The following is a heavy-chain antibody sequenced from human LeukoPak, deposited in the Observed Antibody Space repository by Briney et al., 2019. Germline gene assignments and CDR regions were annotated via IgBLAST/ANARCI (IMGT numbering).Heavy chain of an antibody. CDR2: IYYSGST. D-gene: IGHD6-19*01. Sequence: PSETLSLTCTVSGGSISSYYWSWIRQPPGKGLEWIGYIYYSGSTNYNPSLKSRVTISVDTSKNQFSLKLSSVTAADTAVYYCAGAVAGIPYYYYMDVWGKGTTVTVSS. CDR3: AGAVAGIPYYYYMDV. V-gene: IGHV4-59*01. CDR1: GGSISSYY. J-gene: IGHJ6*03.